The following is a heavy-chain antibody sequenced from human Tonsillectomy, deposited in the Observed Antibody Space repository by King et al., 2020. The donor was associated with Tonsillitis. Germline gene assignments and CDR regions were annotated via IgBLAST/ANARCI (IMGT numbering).Heavy chain of an antibody. V-gene: IGHV4-31*03. CDR2: IYDSENT. Sequence: QLQESGPGLVKPSQTLSLNCSVSGGSISGGAYYWSWIRQHPGKGLEWIGYIYDSENTYYSPSLKSRLTISIDTSKNQFSLKLSSVTAADTAVYYCGGYEGGVFDSWGQGTLVTVSS. J-gene: IGHJ5*01. CDR3: GGYEGGVFDS. D-gene: IGHD2-15*01. CDR1: GGSISGGAYY.